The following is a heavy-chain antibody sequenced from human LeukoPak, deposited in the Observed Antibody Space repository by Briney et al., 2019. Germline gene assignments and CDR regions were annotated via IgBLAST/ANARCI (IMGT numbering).Heavy chain of an antibody. CDR1: GGAISNDAYY. CDR2: IYVTGST. D-gene: IGHD3-3*01. Sequence: SETLSLTCTVSGGAISNDAYYWTWIRQLPGKGLEWIGYIYVTGSTYYNPSLQSRLTMSLDTSKNQFSLKLSSVTAADTAVYYCARYDFWSGRLDYWGQGTLVTVSS. CDR3: ARYDFWSGRLDY. J-gene: IGHJ4*02. V-gene: IGHV4-30-4*08.